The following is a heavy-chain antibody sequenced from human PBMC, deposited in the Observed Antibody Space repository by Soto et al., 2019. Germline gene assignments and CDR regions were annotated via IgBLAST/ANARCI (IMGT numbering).Heavy chain of an antibody. D-gene: IGHD6-19*01. CDR2: IYYSGST. V-gene: IGHV4-39*01. J-gene: IGHJ4*02. Sequence: PSETLSLTCTVSGGSISSSTYYWGWIRQPPGKGLEWIGSIYYSGSTYYNPSLKTRVTISVDTSKNQFSLKLSSVTAADTAVYYCARHRHRQWLVPEYFDYWGQGTLVTVSS. CDR1: GGSISSSTYY. CDR3: ARHRHRQWLVPEYFDY.